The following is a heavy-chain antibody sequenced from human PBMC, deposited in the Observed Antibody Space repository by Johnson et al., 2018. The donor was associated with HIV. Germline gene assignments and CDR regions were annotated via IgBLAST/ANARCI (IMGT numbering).Heavy chain of an antibody. CDR1: GFTVSSNY. CDR3: AREGPPRAFDI. V-gene: IGHV3-66*01. J-gene: IGHJ3*02. Sequence: VQLVESGGGLVQPGGALRLSCAASGFTVSSNYMSWVRKAPGKGLEWVSVIYSGGSTYYADSVKGRFTISRDNSKNTLYLQMNSMRAEDTAVYYCAREGPPRAFDIWGQGTMVTVSS. CDR2: IYSGGST.